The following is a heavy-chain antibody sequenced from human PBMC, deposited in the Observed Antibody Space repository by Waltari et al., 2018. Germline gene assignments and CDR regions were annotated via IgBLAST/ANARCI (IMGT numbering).Heavy chain of an antibody. CDR3: ARDLGTRLGGYYFDY. D-gene: IGHD7-27*01. Sequence: QVQLVQSGAEVKKPGASVKVSCKASGYTFTSYAMHWVRQAPGQRLEWMGWINAGKGNTKYSQKFQGRVTSTRDTSASAAYMELSSLRSEDTAVYYCARDLGTRLGGYYFDYWGQGTLVTVSS. CDR1: GYTFTSYA. CDR2: INAGKGNT. J-gene: IGHJ4*02. V-gene: IGHV1-3*01.